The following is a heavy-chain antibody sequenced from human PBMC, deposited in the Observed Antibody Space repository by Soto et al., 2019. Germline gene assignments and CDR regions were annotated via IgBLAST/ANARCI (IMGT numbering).Heavy chain of an antibody. CDR3: ARGVGYCSSTSCYPIPAYYGMDV. J-gene: IGHJ6*02. Sequence: ASVKVSCKASGGTLSSYTISWVRQAPGQGLEWMGRIIPILGIANYAQKFQGRVTITADKSTSTAYMELSSLRSEDTAVYYCARGVGYCSSTSCYPIPAYYGMDVWGQGTTVTVSS. V-gene: IGHV1-69*02. CDR1: GGTLSSYT. D-gene: IGHD2-2*01. CDR2: IIPILGIA.